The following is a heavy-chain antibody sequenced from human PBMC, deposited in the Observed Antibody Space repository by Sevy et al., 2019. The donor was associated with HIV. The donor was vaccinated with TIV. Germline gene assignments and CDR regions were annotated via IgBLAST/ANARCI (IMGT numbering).Heavy chain of an antibody. CDR1: GFTFGDYA. V-gene: IGHV3-49*04. D-gene: IGHD2-15*01. CDR3: TREEGVVFDY. J-gene: IGHJ4*02. Sequence: GGSLRLSCTASGFTFGDYAMSWVRQAPGKGLEWVGFIRSKAYGGPTEYAASGKGRFTISRDDSKSIAYLQMNSLKTEDTAVYYCTREEGVVFDYWGQGTLVTVSS. CDR2: IRSKAYGGPT.